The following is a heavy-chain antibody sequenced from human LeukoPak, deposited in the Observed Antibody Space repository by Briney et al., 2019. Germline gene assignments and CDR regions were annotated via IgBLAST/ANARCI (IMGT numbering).Heavy chain of an antibody. J-gene: IGHJ6*03. CDR3: ARVYSNFNYYYYMDV. CDR1: GGSISSSSYY. Sequence: SETLSLTCTVSGGSISSSSYYWGWIRQPPGKGLEWIGSIYYSGSTYYNPSLKSRVTISVDTSKNQVSLKLSSVTAADTAVYYCARVYSNFNYYYYMDVWGKGTTVTVSS. V-gene: IGHV4-39*07. D-gene: IGHD4-11*01. CDR2: IYYSGST.